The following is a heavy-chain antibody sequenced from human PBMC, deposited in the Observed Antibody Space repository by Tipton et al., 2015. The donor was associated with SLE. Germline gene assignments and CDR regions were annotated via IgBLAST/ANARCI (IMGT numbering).Heavy chain of an antibody. J-gene: IGHJ6*02. Sequence: GSLRLSCTVSGDPISDDLYYWGWIRQPPGKALEWIASIFYTGSTFYNSSLKSRVTISVDTSKNQFSLNLTSVTAADTAVYYCARRFYSGSGSLDFYYAMDVWGQGTTVTVSS. CDR2: IFYTGST. CDR3: ARRFYSGSGSLDFYYAMDV. D-gene: IGHD3-10*01. V-gene: IGHV4-39*07. CDR1: GDPISDDLYY.